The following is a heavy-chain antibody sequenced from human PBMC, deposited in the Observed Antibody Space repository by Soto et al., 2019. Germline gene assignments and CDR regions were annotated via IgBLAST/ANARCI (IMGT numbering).Heavy chain of an antibody. CDR1: GFTFSSYA. D-gene: IGHD3-10*01. V-gene: IGHV3-30*18. CDR3: AKDGPHYYGSGSYYISYYGMDV. Sequence: QVQLVESGGGVVQPGRSLRLSCAGSGFTFSSYAMHWVRQAPGKGLEWVAAVSYDGSNKYYADSVKGRFTISRDNSQNTLYVEMNSLRSDDTAVYFCAKDGPHYYGSGSYYISYYGMDVWGQGTTVIVSS. J-gene: IGHJ6*02. CDR2: VSYDGSNK.